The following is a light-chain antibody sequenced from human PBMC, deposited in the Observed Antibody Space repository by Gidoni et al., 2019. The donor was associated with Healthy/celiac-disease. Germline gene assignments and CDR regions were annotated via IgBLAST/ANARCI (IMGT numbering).Light chain of an antibody. Sequence: QSVRTQPPSVAGAPGQRVTISGTGGSSNIGAGYDVHWYQQLPGTAPKLLIYGNSNRPSGFPDRFSGSQSGTSASLAIPGLQAEAEADYYCQSYDSSLSGSLVFGGGTKLTVL. CDR2: GNS. V-gene: IGLV1-40*01. CDR3: QSYDSSLSGSLV. J-gene: IGLJ2*01. CDR1: SSNIGAGYD.